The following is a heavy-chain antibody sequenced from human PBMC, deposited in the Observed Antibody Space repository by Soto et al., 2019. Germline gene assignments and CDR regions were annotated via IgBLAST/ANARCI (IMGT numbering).Heavy chain of an antibody. D-gene: IGHD3-22*01. CDR1: GFTFSSYA. J-gene: IGHJ6*02. CDR3: ARDRLYYYDSSGYGMDV. V-gene: IGHV3-30-3*01. CDR2: ISYDGSNK. Sequence: QVQLVESGGGVVQPGRSLRLSCAASGFTFSSYAMHWVRQAPGKGLEWVAVISYDGSNKYYADSVKGRFTISRDNSKNTLYLQMNSLRAEDTAVYYCARDRLYYYDSSGYGMDVWGQGTTVTVSS.